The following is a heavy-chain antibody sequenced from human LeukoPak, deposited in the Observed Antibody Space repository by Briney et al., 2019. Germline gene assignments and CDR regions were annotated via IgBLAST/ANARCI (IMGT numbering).Heavy chain of an antibody. CDR3: ARDLGGYSSSSVVLGY. D-gene: IGHD6-6*01. Sequence: GSLRLSCAASGFTVSSNYMSWVRQAPGKGLEWVSVIYSGGSTYYADSVKGRFTISRDNSKSTLYLQMNSLRAEDTAVYYCARDLGGYSSSSVVLGYWGQGTLVTVSS. CDR1: GFTVSSNY. J-gene: IGHJ4*02. V-gene: IGHV3-53*01. CDR2: IYSGGST.